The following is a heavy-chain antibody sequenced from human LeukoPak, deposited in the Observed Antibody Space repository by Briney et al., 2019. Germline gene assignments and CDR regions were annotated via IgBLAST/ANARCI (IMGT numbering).Heavy chain of an antibody. CDR3: TRIGDGYPY. V-gene: IGHV1-2*02. J-gene: IGHJ4*02. CDR2: IKANSADT. CDR1: GYIFTAYY. D-gene: IGHD5-24*01. Sequence: ASVTVSCKASGYIFTAYYLHWVRQAPGQGLEWMGWIKANSADTNYARKFQGRVTMTRDTSISTVYMELSRLTSDDTAVYYCTRIGDGYPYWGQGTLVTVSS.